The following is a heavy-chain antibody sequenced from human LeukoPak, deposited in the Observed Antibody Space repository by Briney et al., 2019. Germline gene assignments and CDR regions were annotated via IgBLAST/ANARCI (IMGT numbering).Heavy chain of an antibody. V-gene: IGHV3-43*02. CDR1: GFTFDDYA. Sequence: GGSLRLSCAAAGFTFDDYAMHCVRQAPGKGLEWVSLITGDGDSTYYADSVKGRFTISRDNSKNSLYLQVNSLRTEDTALYYCAKEAVVGARYYFDYWGQGSLVTVSS. J-gene: IGHJ4*02. D-gene: IGHD1-26*01. CDR3: AKEAVVGARYYFDY. CDR2: ITGDGDST.